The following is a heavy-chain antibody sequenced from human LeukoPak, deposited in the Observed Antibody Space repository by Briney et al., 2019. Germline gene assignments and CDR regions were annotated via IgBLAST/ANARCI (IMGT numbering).Heavy chain of an antibody. CDR1: GFTFTSDS. D-gene: IGHD1-26*01. J-gene: IGHJ6*02. CDR3: ARSQAILGGTYYHYGMDV. Sequence: GGSLRISCAASGFTFTSDSMNWVRQAPGKVLERLSYISASSSNKYYADSVRGRFSISRDNDKNSVFLQMNSLRDDDTAVYHCARSQAILGGTYYHYGMDVWGQGTTVTVSS. CDR2: ISASSSNK. V-gene: IGHV3-48*02.